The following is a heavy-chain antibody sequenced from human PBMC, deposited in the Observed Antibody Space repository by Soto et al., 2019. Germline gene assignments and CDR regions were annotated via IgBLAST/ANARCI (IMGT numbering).Heavy chain of an antibody. CDR2: IYYSGST. CDR3: ARAKGLLTGTTYWFAP. D-gene: IGHD4-17*01. J-gene: IGHJ5*02. CDR1: GGSISRGDYY. V-gene: IGHV4-30-4*01. Sequence: QVQLQESGPGLVKPSQTLSLTCIVSGGSISRGDYYWSWVRQPPGKGLEWIGYIYYSGSTYYNPSLKRRVTISADTSKNQVALKLSSVTAADTAVYYCARAKGLLTGTTYWFAPRGQGTLVTVSS.